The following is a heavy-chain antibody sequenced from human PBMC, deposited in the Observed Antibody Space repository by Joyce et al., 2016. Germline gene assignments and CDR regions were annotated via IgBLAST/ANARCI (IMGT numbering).Heavy chain of an antibody. CDR1: GFTFRSYA. J-gene: IGHJ6*03. D-gene: IGHD6-6*01. CDR3: AKVAEGSAVYFYYMDV. CDR2: ISGSGGSI. Sequence: EVQLLESGGGLVQPAGSLRLSCAASGFTFRSYAMSWVRQAPGKVLEWFSVISGSGGSIYDADSVKGRFTFSRDNSKNTLYLQMNSLRAEDTAVYYCAKVAEGSAVYFYYMDVWGKGTTVTVSS. V-gene: IGHV3-23*01.